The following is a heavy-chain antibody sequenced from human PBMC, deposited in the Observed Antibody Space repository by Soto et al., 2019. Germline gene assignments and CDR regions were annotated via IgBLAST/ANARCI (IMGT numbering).Heavy chain of an antibody. V-gene: IGHV1-2*04. Sequence: ASVKVSCKASGYTFTGYYMHWVRQAPGQGLEWMGWINPNSGGTNYAQKFQGWVTMTRDTSISTAYMELSRLRSDDTAVYYCARDRDVGDSTYYFDYWGQGTLVTVSS. J-gene: IGHJ4*02. CDR2: INPNSGGT. CDR3: ARDRDVGDSTYYFDY. CDR1: GYTFTGYY. D-gene: IGHD2-21*02.